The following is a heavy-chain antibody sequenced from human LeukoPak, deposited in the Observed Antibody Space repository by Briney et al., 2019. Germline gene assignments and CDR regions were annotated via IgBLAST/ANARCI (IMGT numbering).Heavy chain of an antibody. J-gene: IGHJ4*02. CDR3: ARPGIAAAGDYFDY. CDR1: GFTFSSYS. CDR2: ISSSSSYI. D-gene: IGHD6-13*01. Sequence: AGSLRLSCAASGFTFSSYSMNWVRQAPGKGLEWVSSISSSSSYIYYADSVKGRFTISRDNAKNSLYLQMNSLRAEDTAVYYCARPGIAAAGDYFDYWGQGTLVTVSS. V-gene: IGHV3-21*01.